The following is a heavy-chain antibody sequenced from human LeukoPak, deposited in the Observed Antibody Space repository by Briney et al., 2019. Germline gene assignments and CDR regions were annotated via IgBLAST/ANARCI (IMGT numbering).Heavy chain of an antibody. CDR3: ASEYCSSISCYFD. J-gene: IGHJ4*02. CDR1: GFTFSNYY. Sequence: GGSLRLSCAASGFTFSNYYMSWIRQAPGKGLEWVSYISSSGTTIFYADSVKGRFTVSRDNFKNSLYLQMNSLRAEDTAVYYCASEYCSSISCYFDWGQGSLVTVSS. V-gene: IGHV3-11*04. CDR2: ISSSGTTI. D-gene: IGHD2-2*01.